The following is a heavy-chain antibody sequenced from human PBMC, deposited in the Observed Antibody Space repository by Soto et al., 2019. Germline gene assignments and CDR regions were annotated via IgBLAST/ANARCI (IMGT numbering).Heavy chain of an antibody. D-gene: IGHD2-8*01. CDR1: GYSFTDYH. CDR3: ARGDSTDCSNGVCSFFYNHDMDV. CDR2: INPKSGGT. V-gene: IGHV1-2*04. J-gene: IGHJ6*02. Sequence: AAVKVSCKASGYSFTDYHIHWVRQAPGQGLEWLGRINPKSGGTSTAQKFQGWVTMTTDTSISTASMELTRLTSDDTAIYYCARGDSTDCSNGVCSFFYNHDMDVWGQGTTVTVS.